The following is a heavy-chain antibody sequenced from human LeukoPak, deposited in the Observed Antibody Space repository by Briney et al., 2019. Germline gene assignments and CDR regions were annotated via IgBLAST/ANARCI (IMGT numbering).Heavy chain of an antibody. J-gene: IGHJ5*02. CDR1: GGTFSSYA. D-gene: IGHD4-17*01. Sequence: ASVKVSCRASGGTFSSYAISWVRQAPGQGLEWMGGIIPIFGTANYAQKFQGRVTITADKSTSTAYMELRSLRSEDTAVYYCARETSTVTTDLWGQGTLVTVSS. CDR3: ARETSTVTTDL. V-gene: IGHV1-69*06. CDR2: IIPIFGTA.